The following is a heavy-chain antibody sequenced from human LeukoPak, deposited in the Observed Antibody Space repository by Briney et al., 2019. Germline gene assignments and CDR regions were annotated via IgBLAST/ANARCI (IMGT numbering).Heavy chain of an antibody. Sequence: PGGSLRLSCAGSGFTFSSYWMHWVRQAPGKGLVWVARINSDGSSTSYADSVKDRFTISRDNAKNTLYLQMNSLRAEDTAVYYCARDKDPIWFGEAYPNWFDPWGQGTLVTVSS. CDR3: ARDKDPIWFGEAYPNWFDP. D-gene: IGHD3-10*01. V-gene: IGHV3-74*01. CDR1: GFTFSSYW. J-gene: IGHJ5*02. CDR2: INSDGSST.